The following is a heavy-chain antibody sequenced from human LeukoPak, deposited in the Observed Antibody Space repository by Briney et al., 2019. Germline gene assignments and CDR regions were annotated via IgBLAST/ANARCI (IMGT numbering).Heavy chain of an antibody. J-gene: IGHJ3*02. CDR2: IYYSGDT. CDR1: TGSISNSSYY. V-gene: IGHV4-39*07. Sequence: SETLSLTCTVSTGSISNSSYYWGWFRQPPGKGLEWIGSIYYSGDTYSTPSLKSRVAISLDTSNNQFSLSLSSVTAADTAVYYCAREVNYGDYGDNAFDIWGQGTMVTVSS. D-gene: IGHD4-17*01. CDR3: AREVNYGDYGDNAFDI.